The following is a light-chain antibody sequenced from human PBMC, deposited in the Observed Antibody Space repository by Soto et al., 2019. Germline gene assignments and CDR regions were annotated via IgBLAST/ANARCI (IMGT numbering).Light chain of an antibody. CDR3: QQYGSSPPN. CDR1: QSVSSNY. Sequence: EIVLTQSPGTLSLSPGERATLSCRASQSVSSNYLAWYQRKPSQAPRLLIYGASSRATGIPDRFSGSGSGTEFTLTISRLEPEDFAVYYCQQYGSSPPNFGQGTRLEIK. J-gene: IGKJ5*01. CDR2: GAS. V-gene: IGKV3-20*01.